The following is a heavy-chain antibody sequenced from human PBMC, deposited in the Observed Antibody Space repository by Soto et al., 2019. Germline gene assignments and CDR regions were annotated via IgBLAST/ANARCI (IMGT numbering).Heavy chain of an antibody. CDR2: VKSKNDGGTT. V-gene: IGHV3-15*07. Sequence: TGGSLRLSCAASGFTFSNAWINWVRQAPGKGLEWVGRVKSKNDGGTTDFAAPVKGRFAISRDDSKNMVYLEMNSLQTEDTAIYYCTTDSYITSIIARFDYWGHGTLVTVSS. D-gene: IGHD3-10*01. CDR3: TTDSYITSIIARFDY. CDR1: GFTFSNAW. J-gene: IGHJ4*01.